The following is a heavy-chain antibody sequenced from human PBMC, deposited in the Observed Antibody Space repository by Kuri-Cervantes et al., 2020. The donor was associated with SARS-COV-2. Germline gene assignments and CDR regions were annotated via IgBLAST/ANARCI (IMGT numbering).Heavy chain of an antibody. J-gene: IGHJ4*02. CDR2: IVVGSGNT. Sequence: SVKVSCKASGFTFTSSAMQWVRQARGQRLEWIGWIVVGSGNTNYAQKFQERVTITRDMSTSTAYMELSSLRSEDTAVYYCAAAPSYGVNRPFDYWGQGTLVTVSS. CDR1: GFTFTSSA. D-gene: IGHD4-23*01. V-gene: IGHV1-58*02. CDR3: AAAPSYGVNRPFDY.